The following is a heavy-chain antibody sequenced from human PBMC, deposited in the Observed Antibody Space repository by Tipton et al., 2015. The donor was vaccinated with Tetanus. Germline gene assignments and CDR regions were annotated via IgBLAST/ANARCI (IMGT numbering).Heavy chain of an antibody. J-gene: IGHJ3*02. Sequence: TLSLTCTVSGASISTYYWSWIRQPPGKGLEWIGYIYYSGSTNYNPYLKSRVTISVDTPKNQFYLKLSSVTAADTAVYYFARDRTICSGGSCYGIPGAFDIWRQGTLVTVSS. CDR1: GASISTYY. CDR3: ARDRTICSGGSCYGIPGAFDI. D-gene: IGHD2-15*01. CDR2: IYYSGST. V-gene: IGHV4-59*01.